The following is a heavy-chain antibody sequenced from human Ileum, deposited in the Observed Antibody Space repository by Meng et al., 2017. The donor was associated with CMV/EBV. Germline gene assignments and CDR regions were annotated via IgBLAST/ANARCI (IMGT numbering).Heavy chain of an antibody. CDR2: IHSSGDT. V-gene: IGHV4-4*07. CDR1: GDSTSKTY. D-gene: IGHD2-21*02. Sequence: EEEGRGLLQRHEALYLICIVVGDSTSKTYWSWIRLPAGKGLELMWHIHSSGDTYYKLSLKSRVTISIETSRNQFFLKLNSVTAADTAMYYCARWVTGSPGFDCWGQGTLVTVSS. CDR3: ARWVTGSPGFDC. J-gene: IGHJ4*02.